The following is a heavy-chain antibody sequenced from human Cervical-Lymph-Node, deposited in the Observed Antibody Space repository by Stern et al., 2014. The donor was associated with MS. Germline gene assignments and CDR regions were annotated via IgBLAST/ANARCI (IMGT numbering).Heavy chain of an antibody. D-gene: IGHD2-2*02. Sequence: VQLVESGGGLVQPGGSLRLSCAASGFTFSSYWMSWVRQAPGQGLEWVAKIKDDGGETDYVGSGKGRFTIYRDDTEHYLYVQMNGLRAEDTAVYYCANTVRRQSFDIWGQGTVVTVSS. CDR2: IKDDGGET. CDR1: GFTFSSYW. J-gene: IGHJ3*02. V-gene: IGHV3-7*01. CDR3: ANTVRRQSFDI.